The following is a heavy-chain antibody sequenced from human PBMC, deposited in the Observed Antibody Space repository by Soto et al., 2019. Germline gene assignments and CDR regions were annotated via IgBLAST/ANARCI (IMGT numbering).Heavy chain of an antibody. V-gene: IGHV2-5*02. CDR1: GFSLSTSGVG. J-gene: IGHJ4*02. D-gene: IGHD6-19*01. CDR2: IYWDDDK. CDR3: AHSHGSGWYSFPYFEY. Sequence: QITLKESGPTLVKPTQTLTLTCTFSGFSLSTSGVGVGWIRQPPGKALEWLALIYWDDDKRYSPSLKSRLTITKDTSKSQVVLTMTNMDPVDTATCYCAHSHGSGWYSFPYFEYWGQGTLGTGSS.